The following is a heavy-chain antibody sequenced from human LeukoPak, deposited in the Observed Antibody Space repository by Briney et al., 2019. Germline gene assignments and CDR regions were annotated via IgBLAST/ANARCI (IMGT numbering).Heavy chain of an antibody. D-gene: IGHD3-3*01. CDR2: INPNSGET. V-gene: IGHV1-2*06. CDR3: ARDVVGGIWSGAF. CDR1: GFTFTGYY. J-gene: IGHJ4*02. Sequence: ASVKVSCKTSGFTFTGYYVHWLRQAPGQGLEWMGRINPNSGETIYAERFQGRVTMTRDTSISAAYMELSSLRSDDTAVYYCARDVVGGIWSGAFWGQGSVVTVSS.